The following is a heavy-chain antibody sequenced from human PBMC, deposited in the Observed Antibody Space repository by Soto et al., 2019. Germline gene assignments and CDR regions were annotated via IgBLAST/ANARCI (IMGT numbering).Heavy chain of an antibody. CDR2: IYHSGST. J-gene: IGHJ4*02. D-gene: IGHD4-17*01. V-gene: IGHV4-39*07. Sequence: SGTLSLTCTVSGGSISSSSYYWGWIRQPPGKGLEWIGYIYHSGSTYYNPSLKSRVTISVDRSKNQFSLKLSSVTAADTAVYYCARGVTTVTTFDYWGQGTLVTVSS. CDR3: ARGVTTVTTFDY. CDR1: GGSISSSSYY.